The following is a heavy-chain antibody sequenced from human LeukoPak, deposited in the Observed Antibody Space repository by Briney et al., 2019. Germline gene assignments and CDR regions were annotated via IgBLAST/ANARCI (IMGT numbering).Heavy chain of an antibody. CDR1: GFTFSSYS. Sequence: PGGSLRLSCAASGFTFSSYSMNWVRQAPGKGLEWVSSISTSSSYIYSADSVKGRFTISRDNAKNSLYLQMNSLRAEDTAVYYCVRDTFSPDAFDIWGQGTMLTVSS. V-gene: IGHV3-21*01. CDR2: ISTSSSYI. CDR3: VRDTFSPDAFDI. D-gene: IGHD3-16*01. J-gene: IGHJ3*02.